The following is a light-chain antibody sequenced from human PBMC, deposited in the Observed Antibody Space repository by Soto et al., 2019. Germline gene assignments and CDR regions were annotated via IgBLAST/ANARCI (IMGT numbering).Light chain of an antibody. CDR1: SSDVGGYNY. V-gene: IGLV2-14*01. Sequence: QSALTQPASVSGSPGQSITISCTGTSSDVGGYNYVSWYQQHPGKAPKLMIYEVSNRPSGVSNRFSGSKSGNTASLTISGPRAGDGADYYCWSYGGTNTSGVFGGGTKLPVL. J-gene: IGLJ3*02. CDR3: WSYGGTNTSGV. CDR2: EVS.